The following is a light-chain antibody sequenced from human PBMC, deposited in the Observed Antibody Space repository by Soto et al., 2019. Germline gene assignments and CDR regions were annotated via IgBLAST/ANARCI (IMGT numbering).Light chain of an antibody. CDR3: QSYDSSLSGVV. CDR2: EVT. V-gene: IGLV2-14*01. Sequence: QSALTQPASVSGSPGQSITISCTGTSGDIGSYNRVSWYQQHPGKAPKLIIYEVTDRPSGVPDRFSGSKSGTSASLAITGLQAEDEADYYCQSYDSSLSGVVFGGGTKLTVL. CDR1: SGDIGSYNR. J-gene: IGLJ2*01.